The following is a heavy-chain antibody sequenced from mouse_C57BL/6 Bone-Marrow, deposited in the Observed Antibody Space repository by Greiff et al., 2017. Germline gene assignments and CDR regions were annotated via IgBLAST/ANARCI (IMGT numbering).Heavy chain of an antibody. CDR3: ARVRRRAMDY. Sequence: QVQLQQSGPELVKPGASVKISCKASGYAFSSSWMNWVKQRPGKGLEWIGRIYPGDGDTNYNGKFKGKATLTADKSSSTAYMQLSSLTSEDSAVYFCARVRRRAMDYEGRGTSVTVSS. D-gene: IGHD2-14*01. CDR2: IYPGDGDT. V-gene: IGHV1-82*01. J-gene: IGHJ4*01. CDR1: GYAFSSSW.